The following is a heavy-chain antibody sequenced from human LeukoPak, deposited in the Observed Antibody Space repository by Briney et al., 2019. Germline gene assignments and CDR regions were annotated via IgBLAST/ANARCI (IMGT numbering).Heavy chain of an antibody. V-gene: IGHV1-2*02. CDR3: ARDITMIVVAPGY. CDR2: INPNSGGT. J-gene: IGHJ4*02. D-gene: IGHD3-22*01. CDR1: GYTFTGYY. Sequence: ASVKVSCKASGYTFTGYYMHWVRQAPGQGLEWMGWINPNSGGTNYAQKFQGRVTMTRDTSISTAYLELSRLRYDDTAVYYCARDITMIVVAPGYWGQGTLVNVS.